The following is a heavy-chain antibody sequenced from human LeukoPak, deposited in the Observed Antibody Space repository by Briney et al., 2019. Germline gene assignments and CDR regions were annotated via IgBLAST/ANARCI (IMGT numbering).Heavy chain of an antibody. J-gene: IGHJ4*02. D-gene: IGHD2-15*01. CDR1: GFTFTDYF. Sequence: PGGSLRLSCVASGFTFTDYFMSWVRQAPGKGLEWVASIKHNGGEKYYVDSVKGRFTISRDNAKNSLYLEMSSLRVEDTAVYYCVVGGSPGYWGQGTLVTVSS. CDR3: VVGGSPGY. V-gene: IGHV3-7*01. CDR2: IKHNGGEK.